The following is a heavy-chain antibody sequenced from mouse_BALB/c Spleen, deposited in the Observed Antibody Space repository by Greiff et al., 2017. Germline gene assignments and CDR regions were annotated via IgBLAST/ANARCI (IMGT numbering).Heavy chain of an antibody. CDR2: ISDGGSYT. Sequence: EVQLVESGGGLVRPGGSLKLSCAASGFTFSDYSMYWVRQTPEKRLEWVATISDGGSYTYYPDSVKGRFTISRDNAKNNLYLQMSSLKSEDTAMYYSARLEYDRGDDWGQGTTLTVSS. CDR1: GFTFSDYS. CDR3: ARLEYDRGDD. V-gene: IGHV5-4*02. D-gene: IGHD2-10*02. J-gene: IGHJ2*01.